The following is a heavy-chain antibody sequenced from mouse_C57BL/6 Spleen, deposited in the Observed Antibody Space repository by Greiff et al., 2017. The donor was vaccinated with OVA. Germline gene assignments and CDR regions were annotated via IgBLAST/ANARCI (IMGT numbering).Heavy chain of an antibody. Sequence: VQLQQSGAELVRPGASVKLSCKASGYTFTDYYINWVKQRPGQGLEWIARIYPGSGNTYYNEKFKGKATLTAEKSSSTAYMQLSSLTSEDSAVYFCARGYDYDAFAYWGQGTLVTVSA. CDR2: IYPGSGNT. V-gene: IGHV1-76*01. CDR1: GYTFTDYY. J-gene: IGHJ3*01. CDR3: ARGYDYDAFAY. D-gene: IGHD2-4*01.